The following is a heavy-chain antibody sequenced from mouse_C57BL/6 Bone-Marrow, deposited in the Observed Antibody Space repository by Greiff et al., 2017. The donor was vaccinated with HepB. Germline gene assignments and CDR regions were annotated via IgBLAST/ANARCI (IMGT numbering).Heavy chain of an antibody. CDR1: GFTFSSYA. CDR2: ISDGGSYT. V-gene: IGHV5-4*01. D-gene: IGHD1-1*01. Sequence: EVQVVESGGGLVKPGGSLKLSCAASGFTFSSYAMSWVRQTPEKRLEWVATISDGGSYTYYPDNVKGRFTISRDNAKNNLYLQMSHLKSEDTAMYYCARLGYYGSSLFAYWGQGTLVTVSA. CDR3: ARLGYYGSSLFAY. J-gene: IGHJ3*01.